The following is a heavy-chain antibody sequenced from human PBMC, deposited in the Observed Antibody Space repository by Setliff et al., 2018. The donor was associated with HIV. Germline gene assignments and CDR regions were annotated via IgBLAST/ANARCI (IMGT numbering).Heavy chain of an antibody. V-gene: IGHV1-3*01. CDR3: ARYGPLPHADYYFDY. D-gene: IGHD3-10*01. CDR1: GYTFTSYA. Sequence: ASVKVSCKTSGYTFTSYAMHWVRQAPGQRLEWMGWINAGNGNTKYSQKFQGRVTITRDTSASTAYMELGSLRSEDTAVYYCARYGPLPHADYYFDYWGQGTLVTVSS. CDR2: INAGNGNT. J-gene: IGHJ4*02.